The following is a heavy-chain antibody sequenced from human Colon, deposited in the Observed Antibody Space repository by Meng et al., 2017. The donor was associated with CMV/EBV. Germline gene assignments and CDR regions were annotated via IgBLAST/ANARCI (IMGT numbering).Heavy chain of an antibody. CDR1: GYPIRSGYY. CDR3: AVTTNYYYFAMDV. J-gene: IGHJ6*02. Sequence: GSLRLSCTVSGYPIRSGYYWGWIRQPPGKGLEWIDSIYHSGATYYNPSLQSRVTISLDTSKNQFSLELTSVTAADTAVYYCAVTTNYYYFAMDVWGQGTTVTVSS. D-gene: IGHD4-17*01. V-gene: IGHV4-38-2*02. CDR2: IYHSGAT.